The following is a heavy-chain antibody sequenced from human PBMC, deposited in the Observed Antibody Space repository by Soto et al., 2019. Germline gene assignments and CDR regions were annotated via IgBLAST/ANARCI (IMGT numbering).Heavy chain of an antibody. D-gene: IGHD5-12*01. V-gene: IGHV4-34*01. Sequence: QVQLQQWGAGLLKPSETLSLTCAVYGGSFSGYYWSWIRQPPGKGLEWIGEINHSGSTNYNPSLKSRVTIPVDTSKSQFSLKLGSVTAADTAVYYCARDPSGPRGYWGQGTLVTVSS. CDR1: GGSFSGYY. J-gene: IGHJ4*02. CDR3: ARDPSGPRGY. CDR2: INHSGST.